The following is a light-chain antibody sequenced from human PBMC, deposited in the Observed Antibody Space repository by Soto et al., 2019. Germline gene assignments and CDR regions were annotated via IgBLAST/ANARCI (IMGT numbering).Light chain of an antibody. CDR1: EILVHSDGNTY. V-gene: IGKV2-24*01. CDR3: QHYYTSYTT. J-gene: IGKJ1*01. Sequence: DIVMTQTPLSSPVTLGKPTSISCRSSEILVHSDGNTYLSWLQQRPGQPLRLLIYKISNRFSGIPDRFSGSGSGTDFTLTISRLEPEDFAVYYCQHYYTSYTTVGQGIKVDIK. CDR2: KIS.